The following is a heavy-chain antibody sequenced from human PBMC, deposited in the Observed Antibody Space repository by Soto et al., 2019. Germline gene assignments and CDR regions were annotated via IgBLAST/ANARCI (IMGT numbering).Heavy chain of an antibody. CDR2: IYYSGST. CDR3: ARYFWSGRTEGAFDI. D-gene: IGHD3-3*01. CDR1: GGSFSSGGYY. V-gene: IGHV4-31*03. Sequence: QVQLQESGPGLVKPSQTLSLTCTVSGGSFSSGGYYWSWIRQHPGKGLEWIGYIYYSGSTYYNPSLKSRVTISVDTSKNQFSLKLSSVTAADTAVYYCARYFWSGRTEGAFDIWGQGTMVTVSS. J-gene: IGHJ3*02.